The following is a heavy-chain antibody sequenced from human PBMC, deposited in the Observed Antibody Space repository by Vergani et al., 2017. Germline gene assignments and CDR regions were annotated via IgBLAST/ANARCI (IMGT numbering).Heavy chain of an antibody. Sequence: QLQLQESGSGLVKPSQTLSLTCAVSGGSISSGSYSWSWIRQPPGKGLEWIGYIYHSGSTYYNPSLKSRVTISVDRSKNQFSLKLSSVTAADTAVYYCARGAGYCSSTSCPPSAFDYWGQGTLVTVSS. CDR2: IYHSGST. CDR3: ARGAGYCSSTSCPPSAFDY. J-gene: IGHJ4*02. V-gene: IGHV4-30-2*01. D-gene: IGHD2-2*01. CDR1: GGSISSGSYS.